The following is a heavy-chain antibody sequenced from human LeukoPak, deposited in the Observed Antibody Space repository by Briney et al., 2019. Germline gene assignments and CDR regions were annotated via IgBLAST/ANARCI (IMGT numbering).Heavy chain of an antibody. J-gene: IGHJ4*02. V-gene: IGHV3-21*01. Sequence: GGSLRLSCAASGFTFSSYSMNWVRQAPGKGLEWVSSISSSSSYIYYADSVKGRFTISRDNAKNSLYLQMNSLRAEDTAVYYCARDGDSGSYIASFDCWGQGTLVTVSS. CDR3: ARDGDSGSYIASFDC. CDR2: ISSSSSYI. CDR1: GFTFSSYS. D-gene: IGHD1-26*01.